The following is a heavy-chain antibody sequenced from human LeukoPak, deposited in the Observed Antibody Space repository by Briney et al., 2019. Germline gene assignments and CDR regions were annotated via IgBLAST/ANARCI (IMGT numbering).Heavy chain of an antibody. Sequence: PGGSLRLSCVFSGFTFSSYWMGWVRQAPGKGLEWVANIRPDGSDEYYVDSVKGRFTISRDNAKNSLYLQMNSLRAEDTAVYYCAREGTDYWGQGTLVTVSS. CDR1: GFTFSSYW. CDR3: AREGTDY. CDR2: IRPDGSDE. J-gene: IGHJ4*02. V-gene: IGHV3-7*01. D-gene: IGHD1/OR15-1a*01.